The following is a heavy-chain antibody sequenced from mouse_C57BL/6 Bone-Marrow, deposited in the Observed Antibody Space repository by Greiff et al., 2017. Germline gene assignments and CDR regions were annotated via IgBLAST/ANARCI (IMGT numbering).Heavy chain of an antibody. CDR3: ARTYRFAY. CDR2: IYPRSGNT. Sequence: QVQLKQSGAELARPGASVKLSCKASGYTFTSYGISWVKQRTGQGLEWIGEIYPRSGNTYYNEKFKGKATLTADKSSSTAYMELRSLTSEDSAVYFCARTYRFAYWGQGTLVTVSA. CDR1: GYTFTSYG. J-gene: IGHJ3*01. D-gene: IGHD5-1*01. V-gene: IGHV1-81*01.